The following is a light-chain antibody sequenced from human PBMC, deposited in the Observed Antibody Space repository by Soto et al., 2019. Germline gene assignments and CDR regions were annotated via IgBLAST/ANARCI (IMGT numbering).Light chain of an antibody. CDR2: KAS. CDR1: QSISSW. J-gene: IGKJ1*01. Sequence: DIQMTQSPSTLSASVGDRVTITCRASQSISSWLAWYQQKPGKAPRLLIYKASNLESGVPSRFSGSGSGTEFTLTISSLQPDDSATYYCQHYNDNWTVGQGTKVDI. V-gene: IGKV1-5*03. CDR3: QHYNDNWT.